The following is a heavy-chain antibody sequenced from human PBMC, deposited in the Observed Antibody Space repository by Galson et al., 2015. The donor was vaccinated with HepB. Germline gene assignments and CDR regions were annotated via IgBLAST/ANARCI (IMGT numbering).Heavy chain of an antibody. J-gene: IGHJ4*02. CDR3: ANRANTLEPYYHDY. D-gene: IGHD1-14*01. Sequence: LRLSCAASGFTFSSYGMHWVRQAPGKGLEWVALISYDGSNKYYADFVKGRFTISRDNSKNTLYLQMNSLRAEDTAVYYCANRANTLEPYYHDYWGQGTLVTVSS. V-gene: IGHV3-30*18. CDR2: ISYDGSNK. CDR1: GFTFSSYG.